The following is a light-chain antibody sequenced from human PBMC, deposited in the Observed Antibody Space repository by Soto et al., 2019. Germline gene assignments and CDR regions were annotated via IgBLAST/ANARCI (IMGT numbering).Light chain of an antibody. Sequence: DIQMTQSPSSLSASVGNRVTITCRASQSISTYLNWYQKKTGKAPNLLIYDASRLHSGVTSRFSGSGGGTDFTLSISSVQPEDFATYFCQQSYMDPITFGQGTRLENK. V-gene: IGKV1-39*01. J-gene: IGKJ5*01. CDR3: QQSYMDPIT. CDR1: QSISTY. CDR2: DAS.